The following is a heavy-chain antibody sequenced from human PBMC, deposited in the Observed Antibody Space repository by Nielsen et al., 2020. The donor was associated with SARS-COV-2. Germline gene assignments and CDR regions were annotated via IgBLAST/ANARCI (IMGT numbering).Heavy chain of an antibody. CDR3: ARVGVGATTWSPRFDY. V-gene: IGHV3-73*01. D-gene: IGHD1-26*01. Sequence: GESLKISCAASGFTFTGSPMHWVRQASGKGLEWVGRITSKAHNYATAYAASVKGRFTISRDDSKNTAYLQMNSLRDEDTAVYYCARVGVGATTWSPRFDYWGQGTLVTVSS. CDR2: ITSKAHNYAT. J-gene: IGHJ4*02. CDR1: GFTFTGSP.